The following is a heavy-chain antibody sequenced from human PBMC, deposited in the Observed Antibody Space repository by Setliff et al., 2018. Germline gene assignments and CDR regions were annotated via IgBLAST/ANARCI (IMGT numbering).Heavy chain of an antibody. D-gene: IGHD4-17*01. J-gene: IGHJ1*01. CDR2: IYHSGST. V-gene: IGHV4-38-2*01. CDR1: GYSISSGYY. CDR3: AIPGYGDYFGYFRN. Sequence: KPSETLSLTCAVSGYSISSGYYWGWIRQPPGKGLEWIGSIYHSGSTYYNPSLKSRVTISVDASKNHFSLEVHSLTVADTAVYYCAIPGYGDYFGYFRNWSQGTLVTVSS.